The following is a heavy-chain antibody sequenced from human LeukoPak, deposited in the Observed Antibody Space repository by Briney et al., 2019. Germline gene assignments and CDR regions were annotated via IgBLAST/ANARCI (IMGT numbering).Heavy chain of an antibody. D-gene: IGHD3-3*01. CDR1: GGSIGRSGFY. CDR3: ARMGIFEAPNYYMDA. J-gene: IGHJ6*03. V-gene: IGHV4-39*07. CDR2: IYYSGST. Sequence: SQTLSLTCSVSGGSIGRSGFYWDWIRQPPGKGLEWIGSIYYSGSTHYNPSLKSRVTMSVDTSKNQFSLKLSSVTAADTAVYYCARMGIFEAPNYYMDAWGKGTTVTVSS.